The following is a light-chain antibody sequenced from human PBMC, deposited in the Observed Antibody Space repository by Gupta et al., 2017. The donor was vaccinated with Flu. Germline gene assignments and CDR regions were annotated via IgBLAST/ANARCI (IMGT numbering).Light chain of an antibody. Sequence: SYVLPQPPSVSVAPGQTARITCGGNNIGSKSVHWYQQKPGQAPVLVVYDDSDRPSGIPERFSGSNSGNTATLTISRVEAGDEADYYCQVGDSISDHYVFGTGTKVTVL. CDR3: QVGDSISDHYV. V-gene: IGLV3-21*02. J-gene: IGLJ1*01. CDR2: DDS. CDR1: NIGSKS.